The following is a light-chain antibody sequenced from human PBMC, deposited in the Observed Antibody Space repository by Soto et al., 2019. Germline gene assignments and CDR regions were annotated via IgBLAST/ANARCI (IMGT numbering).Light chain of an antibody. CDR2: ADN. CDR1: NSNIGTGFH. CDR3: QSYDRTVRGMV. J-gene: IGLJ2*01. V-gene: IGLV1-40*01. Sequence: QSVLTQPPSVSGAPGQRVIISCTGTNSNIGTGFHVNWYQQLPGTAPRLLIYADNSRPSGVPDRVSGSKSDTSASLAITGVQSGDEADYYCQSYDRTVRGMVFGGGTQLTVL.